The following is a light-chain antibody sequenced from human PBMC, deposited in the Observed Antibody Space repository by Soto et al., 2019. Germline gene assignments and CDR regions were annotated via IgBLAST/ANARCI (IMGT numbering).Light chain of an antibody. CDR2: MAS. CDR3: QQYKTYPFI. J-gene: IGKJ3*01. CDR1: QSISSS. Sequence: DTQMTQSPSTLSASVGDRVTITCRASQSISSSLAWYQQKPGRAPQLLMYMASTLESGVPSRFGGSGSGTEFTLTISSLQPDDFATYHCQQYKTYPFIFGPGTKVDI. V-gene: IGKV1-5*03.